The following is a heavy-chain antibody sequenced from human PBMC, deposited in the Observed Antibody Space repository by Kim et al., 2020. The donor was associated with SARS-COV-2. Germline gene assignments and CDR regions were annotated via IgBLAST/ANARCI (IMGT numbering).Heavy chain of an antibody. CDR3: ARDRTGGYSSGPYTNCFDP. J-gene: IGHJ5*02. D-gene: IGHD6-19*01. CDR1: GLTFGSYE. CDR2: ISSSGSTI. V-gene: IGHV3-48*03. Sequence: GGSLRLSCAASGLTFGSYEMNWVRQAPGKGLEWVSYISSSGSTIYYADSVKGRFTISRDNAKNSLYLQMNSLRAEDTAIYYCARDRTGGYSSGPYTNCFDPWGQGTLVTVSS.